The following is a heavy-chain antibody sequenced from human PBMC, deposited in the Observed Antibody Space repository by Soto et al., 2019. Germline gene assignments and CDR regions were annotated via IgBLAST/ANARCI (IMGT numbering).Heavy chain of an antibody. D-gene: IGHD3-3*01. CDR1: GFTFDDYA. CDR3: AKGRPYDLQLDKYWFDP. V-gene: IGHV3-9*01. J-gene: IGHJ5*02. Sequence: EVQLVESGGGMVQPGRSLRLSCAASGFTFDDYAMHWVRQAPGKGLEWVSGISWNSGSIGYADSVKGRFTISRDNAKNSLNLLMNSLRAEDTALYYCAKGRPYDLQLDKYWFDPWGQGTLVTVSS. CDR2: ISWNSGSI.